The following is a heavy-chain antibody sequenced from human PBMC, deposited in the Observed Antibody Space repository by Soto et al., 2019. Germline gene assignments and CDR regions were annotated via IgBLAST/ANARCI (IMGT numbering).Heavy chain of an antibody. CDR3: ASGVEMATITPGGWIYYYGMDV. J-gene: IGHJ6*02. D-gene: IGHD5-12*01. Sequence: PGGSLRLSCAASGFTFSDYYMSWIRQAPGKGLEWVSYISSSGSTIYYADSVKGRFTISRDNAKNSLYLQMNSLRAEDTAVYYCASGVEMATITPGGWIYYYGMDVWGQGTTVTVSS. V-gene: IGHV3-11*01. CDR1: GFTFSDYY. CDR2: ISSSGSTI.